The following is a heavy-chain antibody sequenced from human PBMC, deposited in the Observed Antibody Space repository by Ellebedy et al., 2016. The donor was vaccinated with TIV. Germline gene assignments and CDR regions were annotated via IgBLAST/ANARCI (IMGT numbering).Heavy chain of an antibody. CDR3: AKANRIRAAGTFSGHYYGMDV. V-gene: IGHV3-23*01. CDR1: GFTFSIYA. Sequence: GGSLRLXCAASGFTFSIYAMSWVRQAPGKGLQWVSAISAGGGTYYADAVKGRLTISRDNSKNTLYLQINSLRGEDTAVYYCAKANRIRAAGTFSGHYYGMDVWGQGTTVTVSS. J-gene: IGHJ6*02. D-gene: IGHD6-13*01. CDR2: ISAGGGT.